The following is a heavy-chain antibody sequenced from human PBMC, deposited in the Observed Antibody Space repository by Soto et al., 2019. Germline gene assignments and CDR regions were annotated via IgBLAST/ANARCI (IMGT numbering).Heavy chain of an antibody. CDR2: ISGSGGNT. D-gene: IGHD3-10*01. CDR1: GFTFSSYA. V-gene: IGHV3-23*01. Sequence: GGSLRLSCAASGFTFSSYAMSWVRQAPGKGLEWVSGISGSGGNTYHADSVKGRFTISRDNSKNTLYLQMNSLRAEDTAVYYCAKRGKITFYDGSGSYYQDDASDIWGQGTMVTVSS. J-gene: IGHJ3*02. CDR3: AKRGKITFYDGSGSYYQDDASDI.